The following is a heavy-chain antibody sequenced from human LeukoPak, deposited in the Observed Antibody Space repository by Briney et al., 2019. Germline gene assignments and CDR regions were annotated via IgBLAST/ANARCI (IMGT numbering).Heavy chain of an antibody. Sequence: PGGSLRLSCVVSGFTFTDYYMTWVRQAPGKGLEWLSYISGNSADINYLDSVRGRFTISRDNAKNSLYLQMNSLRVEVTAVYYCTRDPRRLDYLGQGTLVTVSS. V-gene: IGHV3-11*05. CDR3: TRDPRRLDY. CDR2: ISGNSADI. J-gene: IGHJ4*02. CDR1: GFTFTDYY.